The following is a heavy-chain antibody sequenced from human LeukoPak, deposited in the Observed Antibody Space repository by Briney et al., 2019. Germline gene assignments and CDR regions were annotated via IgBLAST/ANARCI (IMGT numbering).Heavy chain of an antibody. J-gene: IGHJ4*02. CDR3: AKYYYGSGSYYKDYFDY. D-gene: IGHD3-10*01. CDR2: ISGSGGST. CDR1: GFTFSIYA. Sequence: PGGSLRLSCAASGFTFSIYAMSWVRQAPGKGLEWASAISGSGGSTYYADSVKGRFTISRDNSKNTLYLQMNSLRAEDTAVYYCAKYYYGSGSYYKDYFDYWGQGTLVTVSS. V-gene: IGHV3-23*01.